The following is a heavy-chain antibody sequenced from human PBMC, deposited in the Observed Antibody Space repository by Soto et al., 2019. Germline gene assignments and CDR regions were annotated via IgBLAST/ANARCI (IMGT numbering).Heavy chain of an antibody. CDR3: ARLGYCISTSCVNWFDP. V-gene: IGHV4-31*03. J-gene: IGHJ5*02. CDR2: IYYSGST. CDR1: GGSISSGGYY. D-gene: IGHD2-2*01. Sequence: PSETLSRTCTVSGGSISSGGYYWSWIRQHPGKGLEWIGYIYYSGSTYYNPSLKSRVTISVDTSKNQFSLKLSSVTAADTAVYYCARLGYCISTSCVNWFDPWGQGTLVTVS.